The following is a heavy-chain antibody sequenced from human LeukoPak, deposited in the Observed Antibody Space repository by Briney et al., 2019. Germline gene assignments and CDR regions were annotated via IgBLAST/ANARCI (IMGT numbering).Heavy chain of an antibody. CDR1: GDSISDYY. Sequence: PSETLSLTXTVSGDSISDYYWTWIRQAAGKGPEWMGRNYSDGATDYNPFLRGRVTMSVDTSKNQFSLNLRSVTAADTAVYYCARVYRVNLVGYWYFDLWGRGTAVIVSS. J-gene: IGHJ2*01. CDR2: NYSDGAT. V-gene: IGHV4-4*07. CDR3: ARVYRVNLVGYWYFDL. D-gene: IGHD3-16*02.